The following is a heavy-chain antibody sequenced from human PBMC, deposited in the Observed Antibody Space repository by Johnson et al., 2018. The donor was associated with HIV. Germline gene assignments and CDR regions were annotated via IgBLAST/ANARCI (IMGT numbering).Heavy chain of an antibody. CDR2: ISYDGSNE. D-gene: IGHD6-6*01. Sequence: QVQLVESGGGVVQPGRSLRLSCAASGFTFSMYSMHWVRQAPGKGLEWVALISYDGSNEYYADSVTGRFTISRDNSKNTLYLQMSSLRTEDTAVYYCARDRAPVYSSSSTPFDALDIWGQGTVVSVSS. CDR3: ARDRAPVYSSSSTPFDALDI. CDR1: GFTFSMYS. J-gene: IGHJ3*02. V-gene: IGHV3-30*04.